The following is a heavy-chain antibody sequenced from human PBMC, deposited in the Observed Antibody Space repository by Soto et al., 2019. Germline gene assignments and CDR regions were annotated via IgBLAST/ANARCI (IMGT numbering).Heavy chain of an antibody. CDR1: GGSISSAAYY. D-gene: IGHD5-18*01. J-gene: IGHJ4*02. Sequence: QVQLQESGPGLVKPSQTLSLTCTVSGGSISSAAYYWSWIRQHPGKGLEWIGYISHSGSTYYTPSLKSRVINSADTSKTQFSLNLTSVTAADTAVYYCAREYTYGSNFFDCWGQGALVTVSS. CDR2: ISHSGST. V-gene: IGHV4-31*03. CDR3: AREYTYGSNFFDC.